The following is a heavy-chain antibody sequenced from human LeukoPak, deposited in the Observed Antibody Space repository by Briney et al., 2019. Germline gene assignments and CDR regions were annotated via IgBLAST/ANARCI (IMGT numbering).Heavy chain of an antibody. CDR3: ARGGLYCSSTSCYGATWFDP. V-gene: IGHV4-4*07. D-gene: IGHD2-2*01. CDR2: IYTSGST. Sequence: SETLSLTCTVSGGSISSYYWSWIRQPAGKGLEWIGRIYTSGSTNYNPSLKSRVTTSVDTSKNQFSLKLSSVTAADTAVYYCARGGLYCSSTSCYGATWFDPWGQGTLVTVSS. J-gene: IGHJ5*02. CDR1: GGSISSYY.